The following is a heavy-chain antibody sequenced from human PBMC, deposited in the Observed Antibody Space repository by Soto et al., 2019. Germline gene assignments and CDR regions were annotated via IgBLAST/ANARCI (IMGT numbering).Heavy chain of an antibody. CDR3: ARIKGGLNYYNGMDV. V-gene: IGHV1-2*02. D-gene: IGHD3-16*01. J-gene: IGHJ6*02. CDR2: INPKTAAT. CDR1: GYSFSDYF. Sequence: ACVKFSCQPSGYSFSDYFIQWVRQAPGQGLEWVAWINPKTAATNYAKKFQGRVSLTWDTSSTTAYMELSRLSPDDTAVYYCARIKGGLNYYNGMDVWGQGTTVTV.